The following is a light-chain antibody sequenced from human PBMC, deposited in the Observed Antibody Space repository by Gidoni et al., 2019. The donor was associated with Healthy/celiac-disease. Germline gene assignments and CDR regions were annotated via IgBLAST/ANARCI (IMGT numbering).Light chain of an antibody. Sequence: SYELTQPLSVSVALGQTARLTCGGNNIGSKNVHWYQQKPGQAPVLVIYRDSNRPSGIPERFSGSNSGNTATLTISRAQAGDEADYYCQVWDSSTVVFGTGTKVTVL. CDR3: QVWDSSTVV. CDR2: RDS. V-gene: IGLV3-9*01. CDR1: NIGSKN. J-gene: IGLJ1*01.